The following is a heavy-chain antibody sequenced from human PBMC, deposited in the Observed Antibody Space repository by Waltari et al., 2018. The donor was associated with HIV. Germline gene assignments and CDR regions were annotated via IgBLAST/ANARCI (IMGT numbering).Heavy chain of an antibody. CDR1: GYIFTTYW. J-gene: IGHJ4*02. D-gene: IGHD6-13*01. Sequence: EVQLVQSGAEVKKPGESLKISCKGSGYIFTTYWIGWVRQMPGKGLEWMGIIYPDDSDTRYSPSFQGQVTISADKSISTAYLQWSSLKASDTAMYYCARLISSSWYLLDCWGQGTLVTVSS. V-gene: IGHV5-51*01. CDR2: IYPDDSDT. CDR3: ARLISSSWYLLDC.